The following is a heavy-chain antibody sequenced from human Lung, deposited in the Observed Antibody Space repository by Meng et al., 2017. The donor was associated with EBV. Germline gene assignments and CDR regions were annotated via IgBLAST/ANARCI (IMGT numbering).Heavy chain of an antibody. CDR2: INHGGSA. CDR1: NGSLSGYY. D-gene: IGHD6-19*01. Sequence: QVQLQQWGGGLLKPSETLSLTCGVYNGSLSGYYWSWIRQPPGKGLEWIGEINHGGSANLNPSLKSRVTISVDTSKNQFSLKLSSVTAADTAVYYCARPSIAVAGWDYWGQGTLVTVSS. V-gene: IGHV4-34*02. J-gene: IGHJ4*02. CDR3: ARPSIAVAGWDY.